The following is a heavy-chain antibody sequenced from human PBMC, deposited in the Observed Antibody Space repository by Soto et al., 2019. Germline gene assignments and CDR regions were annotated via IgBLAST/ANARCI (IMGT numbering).Heavy chain of an antibody. CDR3: ARGFCSGGSCYGFWWFDP. D-gene: IGHD2-15*01. V-gene: IGHV1-18*01. J-gene: IGHJ5*02. Sequence: QVQLVQSGAEVKKPGASVKVSCKASGYTFTSYGISWVRQAPGQGREWMGWISAYNGNTNYAQKLQGRVTMTTDTSTSTAYMELRSLRSDDTAVYSCARGFCSGGSCYGFWWFDPWGQGTLVTVSS. CDR2: ISAYNGNT. CDR1: GYTFTSYG.